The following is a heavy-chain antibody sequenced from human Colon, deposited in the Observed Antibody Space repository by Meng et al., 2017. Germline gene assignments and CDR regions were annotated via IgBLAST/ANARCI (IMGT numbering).Heavy chain of an antibody. D-gene: IGHD4-23*01. CDR1: GASVSVNSS. V-gene: IGHV4-4*02. Sequence: QLQDAGPGRVKPSETLSLACSVSGASVSVNSSWSWVRQPPGGGLEWIGQIDHRGSAYYRPSLTSRVTMSLDKSRNQFSLRLTSVTAADTAVYYCARHGGYYQDFWGQGTLVTVSS. J-gene: IGHJ4*02. CDR3: ARHGGYYQDF. CDR2: IDHRGSA.